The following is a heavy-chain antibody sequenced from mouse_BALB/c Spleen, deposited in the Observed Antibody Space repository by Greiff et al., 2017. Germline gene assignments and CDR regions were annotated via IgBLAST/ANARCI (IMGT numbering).Heavy chain of an antibody. Sequence: EVQLQQSGPGLVKPSQSLSLTCSVTGYSITSGYYWNWIRQFPGNKLEWMGYISYDGSNNYNPSLKNRISITRDTSKNQFFLKLNSVTTEDTATYYCARDPYGNGAMDYWGQGTSVTVSS. D-gene: IGHD2-1*01. V-gene: IGHV3-6*02. CDR1: GYSITSGYY. CDR3: ARDPYGNGAMDY. J-gene: IGHJ4*01. CDR2: ISYDGSN.